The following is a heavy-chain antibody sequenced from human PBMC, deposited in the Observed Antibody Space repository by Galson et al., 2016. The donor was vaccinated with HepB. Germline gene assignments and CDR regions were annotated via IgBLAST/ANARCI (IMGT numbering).Heavy chain of an antibody. D-gene: IGHD3-9*01. Sequence: SLRLSCAASGFTFTSYTMHWVRQAPGKGLEWVSSISSSTIYIYYADSVKGGFPIYRDNATNSVYLLMVSLRAEDTAIYYCARGGFRTYDLLHYNYHYDLDVWGRGTTVTVSS. V-gene: IGHV3-21*06. CDR3: ARGGFRTYDLLHYNYHYDLDV. CDR2: ISSSTIYI. CDR1: GFTFTSYT. J-gene: IGHJ6*02.